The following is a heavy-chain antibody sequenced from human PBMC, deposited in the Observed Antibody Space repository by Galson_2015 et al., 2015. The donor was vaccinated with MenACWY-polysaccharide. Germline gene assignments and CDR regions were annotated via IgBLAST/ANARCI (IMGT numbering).Heavy chain of an antibody. V-gene: IGHV4-38-2*01. Sequence: LSLTCAVSGYSISSGYYWGWIRQPPGKGLEWIGSIYHSGSTYYNPSLKSRVTISVDTSKNQFSLKLSSVTAADTALYYCASGGGDGWDFDFWGQGTLVTVSS. CDR3: ASGGGDGWDFDF. J-gene: IGHJ4*02. D-gene: IGHD5-24*01. CDR1: GYSISSGYY. CDR2: IYHSGST.